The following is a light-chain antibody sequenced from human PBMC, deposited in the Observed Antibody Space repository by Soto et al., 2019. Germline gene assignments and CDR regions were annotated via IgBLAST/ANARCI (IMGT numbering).Light chain of an antibody. CDR2: DAS. V-gene: IGKV3-20*01. J-gene: IGKJ2*01. CDR3: QQYGSSPYT. CDR1: QSVSSSY. Sequence: ELVLTQSPGTLSLSPGERATLSCRASQSVSSSYLAWHQQKPGQAPRLLIYDASIRATGIPDRFSGSGSGTDFTLTISRLEPEDFAVYYCQQYGSSPYTFGQGTKLEIK.